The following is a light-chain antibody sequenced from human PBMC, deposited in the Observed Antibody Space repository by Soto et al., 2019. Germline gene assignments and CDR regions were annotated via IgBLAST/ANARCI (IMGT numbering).Light chain of an antibody. V-gene: IGKV3-20*01. J-gene: IGKJ1*01. CDR2: GAS. Sequence: DIVLTQSPGTLSLSPWERATLSCRASQSISSSYLAWYQHKPGQAPRLLIYGASSRATGIPDRFSGSGSGTDFTLTINRLEPEDFAVFYCQQYGSSPWTFGQGTKVDIK. CDR1: QSISSSY. CDR3: QQYGSSPWT.